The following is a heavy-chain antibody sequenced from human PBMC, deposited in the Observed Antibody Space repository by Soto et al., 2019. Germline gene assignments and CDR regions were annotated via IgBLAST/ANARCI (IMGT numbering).Heavy chain of an antibody. CDR1: GYAFSDHG. CDR3: ARDHRDSSSFFDS. J-gene: IGHJ4*02. Sequence: QVRLVLSGDELKKPGASMKVSCKASGYAFSDHGISWVRQAPGQGLEWLGWISAYNGNTNYAQKFQGRVTVTTDASTATAYMEVRSLTSDDTAVYYCARDHRDSSSFFDSWSQGTLITVSS. CDR2: ISAYNGNT. V-gene: IGHV1-18*04. D-gene: IGHD6-6*01.